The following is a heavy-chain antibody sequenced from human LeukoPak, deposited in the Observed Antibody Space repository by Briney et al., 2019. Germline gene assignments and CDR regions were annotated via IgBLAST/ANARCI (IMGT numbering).Heavy chain of an antibody. V-gene: IGHV4-39*07. CDR2: IYYSGTT. CDR3: ARRATVVTGGYYYYMDV. CDR1: GASIRSGTHY. Sequence: SETLSLTCSVSGASIRSGTHYWGWIRQPPGKGLEWMGNIYYSGTTYYNPSLKSRVTISVDTSKNQFSLKLSSVTAADTAVYYCARRATVVTGGYYYYMDVWGKGTTVTVSS. D-gene: IGHD4-23*01. J-gene: IGHJ6*03.